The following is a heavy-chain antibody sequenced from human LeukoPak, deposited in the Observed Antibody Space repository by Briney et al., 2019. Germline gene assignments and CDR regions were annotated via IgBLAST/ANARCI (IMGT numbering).Heavy chain of an antibody. CDR1: GFTVSSNY. Sequence: PGGSLRLSCAASGFTVSSNYMSWVRQAPGKGLEWVSVIYSGGSTYYADSVKGRFTISRDNSKNTLYLQMNSLRAEDTAVYYCARDVGQWEGNAFDIWGQGTMVTVSS. V-gene: IGHV3-53*01. D-gene: IGHD1-26*01. CDR2: IYSGGST. CDR3: ARDVGQWEGNAFDI. J-gene: IGHJ3*02.